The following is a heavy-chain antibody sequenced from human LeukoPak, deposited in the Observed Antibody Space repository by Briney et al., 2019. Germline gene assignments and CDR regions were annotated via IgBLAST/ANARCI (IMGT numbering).Heavy chain of an antibody. J-gene: IGHJ5*02. Sequence: GGSLRLSCAASGFTFSSYSMNWVRQAPGKGLEWVSSISSSSSYIYYADSVKGRFTISRDNAKNSLYLQMNSLRAEDTAVYYCATGVNLVVPSFDPWGQGTLVTVSS. CDR3: ATGVNLVVPSFDP. CDR2: ISSSSSYI. V-gene: IGHV3-21*01. D-gene: IGHD2-15*01. CDR1: GFTFSSYS.